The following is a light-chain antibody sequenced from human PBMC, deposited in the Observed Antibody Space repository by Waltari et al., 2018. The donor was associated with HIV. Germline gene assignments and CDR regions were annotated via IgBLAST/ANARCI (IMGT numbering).Light chain of an antibody. Sequence: IVLTQSPVTLSLSPGERATLSCRASQSVTGSHLAWYQQIPGQPPSLLVYGASSRATGIPDRFSGSGSGTDFTLTITRLEPEDFAVYYCHQYAGLQRTFGQGTKLEIK. CDR3: HQYAGLQRT. J-gene: IGKJ2*01. CDR2: GAS. V-gene: IGKV3-20*01. CDR1: QSVTGSH.